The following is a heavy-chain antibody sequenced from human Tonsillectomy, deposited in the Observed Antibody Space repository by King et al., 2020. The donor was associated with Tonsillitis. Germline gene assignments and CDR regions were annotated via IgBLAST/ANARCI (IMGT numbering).Heavy chain of an antibody. CDR1: GYTFTGYY. J-gene: IGHJ4*02. CDR3: ARGFIVGATDYFDY. Sequence: QLVQSGAEVKKPGASVKVSCKASGYTFTGYYMHWVRQAPGQGLEWRGWSNPNSGGTNYAQKFQGRVTMTRDTSISTAYMELSRLRSDDTAVYYCARGFIVGATDYFDYWGQGTLVTVSS. CDR2: SNPNSGGT. V-gene: IGHV1-2*02. D-gene: IGHD1-26*01.